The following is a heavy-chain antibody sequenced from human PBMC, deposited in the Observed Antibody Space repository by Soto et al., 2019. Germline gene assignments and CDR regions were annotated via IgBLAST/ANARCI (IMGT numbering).Heavy chain of an antibody. J-gene: IGHJ4*02. CDR3: AKTRRYGDYWIGNFDY. Sequence: GGSLRLSCAASGFTFSSYAMSWVRQAPGKGLEWVSAISGSGGSTYYADSVKGRFTISRDNSKNTLYLQMNSLRAEDTAVYYCAKTRRYGDYWIGNFDYWGQGTLVTVSS. CDR2: ISGSGGST. D-gene: IGHD4-17*01. V-gene: IGHV3-23*01. CDR1: GFTFSSYA.